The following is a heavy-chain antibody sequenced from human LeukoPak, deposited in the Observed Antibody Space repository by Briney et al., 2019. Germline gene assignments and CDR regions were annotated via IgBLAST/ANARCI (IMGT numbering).Heavy chain of an antibody. V-gene: IGHV3-30-3*01. J-gene: IGHJ4*02. CDR3: ARAQGIQLWLLNY. CDR1: KFTSTRYA. Sequence: GGSLRLSCAASKFTSTRYAMHWVRQAPGKGLEWVAVISDDGTKKYYADSVKGRFTISRDNSKNTLYLQMNSLRAEDTAVYYCARAQGIQLWLLNYWGQGTLVTVSS. D-gene: IGHD5-18*01. CDR2: ISDDGTKK.